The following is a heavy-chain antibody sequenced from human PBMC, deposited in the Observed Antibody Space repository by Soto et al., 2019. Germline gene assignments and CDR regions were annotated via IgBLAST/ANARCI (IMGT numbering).Heavy chain of an antibody. CDR2: IIPIFGTA. CDR1: GGTFSSYA. Sequence: QVQLVQSGAEVKKPGSSVKVSCKASGGTFSSYAISWVRQAPGQGLEWMGGIIPIFGTANYAQKFQGRVTITADESTSTAYMGLSSLRAEDTAVYYCARRASYYDFWSGYFYYGMDVWGQGTTVTVSS. V-gene: IGHV1-69*12. J-gene: IGHJ6*02. D-gene: IGHD3-3*01. CDR3: ARRASYYDFWSGYFYYGMDV.